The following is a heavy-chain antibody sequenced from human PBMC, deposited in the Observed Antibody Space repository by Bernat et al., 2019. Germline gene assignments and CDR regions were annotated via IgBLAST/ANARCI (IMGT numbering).Heavy chain of an antibody. CDR2: ISGSGGST. CDR3: AKGVLRDMDV. J-gene: IGHJ6*03. D-gene: IGHD3-3*01. V-gene: IGHV3-23*04. CDR1: VFTFSSYA. Sequence: EVQLVESGGGLVQPGGSLRLSCAASVFTFSSYAMSWVRQAPGKGLEWVSDISGSGGSTYSADSEKGRFTSSRDNSKNTLYLQMNRLRAEETAVYYCAKGVLRDMDVWGRGTTVTVSS.